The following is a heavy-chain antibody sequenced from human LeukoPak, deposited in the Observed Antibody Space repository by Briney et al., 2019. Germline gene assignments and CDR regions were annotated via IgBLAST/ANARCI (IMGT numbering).Heavy chain of an antibody. CDR3: ARDPGRSGGSCYSDY. Sequence: GGSLRLSCAASGFTFGSFSMTWVRQAPGRGLEWVSTISSSGTYIYYADSVKGRFTISRDNAKNSLYLQMNSLRAEDTAVYYCARDPGRSGGSCYSDYWGQGTLVTVSS. CDR2: ISSSGTYI. V-gene: IGHV3-21*01. J-gene: IGHJ4*02. D-gene: IGHD2-15*01. CDR1: GFTFGSFS.